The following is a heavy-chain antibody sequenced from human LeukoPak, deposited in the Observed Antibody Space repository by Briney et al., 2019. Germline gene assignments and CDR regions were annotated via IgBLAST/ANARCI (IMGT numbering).Heavy chain of an antibody. D-gene: IGHD3-3*01. CDR1: GGSISSGSYY. CDR3: ARDGVGSTIDY. Sequence: SQTLSLTCTVSGGSISSGSYYWSWIRQPAGKGLEWIGRIYTSGSTNYNPSLKSRVTISVDTSKNQFSLKLSSVTAADTAVYYCARDGVGSTIDYCGQGTLVTVSS. CDR2: IYTSGST. J-gene: IGHJ4*02. V-gene: IGHV4-61*02.